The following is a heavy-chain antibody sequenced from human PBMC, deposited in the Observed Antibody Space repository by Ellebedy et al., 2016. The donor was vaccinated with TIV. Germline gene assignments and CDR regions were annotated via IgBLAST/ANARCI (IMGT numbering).Heavy chain of an antibody. J-gene: IGHJ4*02. CDR3: AKVLNSRGYSSSWLDAAQDANMFYFDY. CDR2: ISGSGGST. D-gene: IGHD6-13*01. Sequence: GGSLRLXCAASGFTFSSYAMSWVRQAPGKGLEWVSAISGSGGSTYYADSVKGRFTISRDNSKNTLYLQMNSLRAEDTAVYYCAKVLNSRGYSSSWLDAAQDANMFYFDYWGQGTLVTVSS. V-gene: IGHV3-23*01. CDR1: GFTFSSYA.